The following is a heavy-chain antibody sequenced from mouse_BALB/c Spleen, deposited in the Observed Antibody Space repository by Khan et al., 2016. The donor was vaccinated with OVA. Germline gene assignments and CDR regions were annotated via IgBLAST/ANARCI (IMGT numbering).Heavy chain of an antibody. CDR1: GYSITSGYG. J-gene: IGHJ2*01. CDR2: ISYSGST. CDR3: ARTARIKY. Sequence: EVQLQESGPGLVKPSQSLSLTCTVTGYSITSGYGWNWIRQFPGNKLEWMGHISYSGSTNYNPSLKSRITITRDTSKNQFFLQLNSVTTEDTATYYCARTARIKYWGQGTTLTVSS. D-gene: IGHD1-2*01. V-gene: IGHV3-2*02.